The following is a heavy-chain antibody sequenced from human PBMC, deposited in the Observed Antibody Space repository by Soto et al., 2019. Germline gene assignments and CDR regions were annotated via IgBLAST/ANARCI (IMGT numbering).Heavy chain of an antibody. Sequence: SETLSLTCAVYGGSFSGYYWSWIRQPPGKGLEWTGEINHSGSTNYNPSLKSRVTISVDTSKNQFSLKLSSVTAADTAVYYCARGWLFTSYYYMDVWGKGTTVTVSS. CDR1: GGSFSGYY. V-gene: IGHV4-34*01. CDR3: ARGWLFTSYYYMDV. D-gene: IGHD2-21*01. J-gene: IGHJ6*03. CDR2: INHSGST.